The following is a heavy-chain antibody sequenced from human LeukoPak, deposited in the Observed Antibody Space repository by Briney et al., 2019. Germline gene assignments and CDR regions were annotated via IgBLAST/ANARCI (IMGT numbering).Heavy chain of an antibody. CDR2: INPNSGGT. CDR1: GYTFTGYY. V-gene: IGHV1-2*04. Sequence: ASVKVSCKASGYTFTGYYMHWVRQAPGQGLEWMGWINPNSGGTNYAQKLQGWVTMTRDTSISTAYMELSRLRSGDTAVYYCARAWRYYDSSGYYYDSPFDYWGQGTLVTVSS. CDR3: ARAWRYYDSSGYYYDSPFDY. D-gene: IGHD3-22*01. J-gene: IGHJ4*02.